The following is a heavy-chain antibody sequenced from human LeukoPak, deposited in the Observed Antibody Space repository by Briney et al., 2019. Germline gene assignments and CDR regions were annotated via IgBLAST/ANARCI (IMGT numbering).Heavy chain of an antibody. V-gene: IGHV5-10-1*01. CDR2: IDASDSYT. Sequence: GESLKISCKGSGYSFTSYWISWVRPMPGKGLEWMGRIDASDSYTNYSPTFQGHVTISADKSISTAYLQWSSLKASDTAMYYCARHMAYYYYGMDVWGQGITVTVSS. D-gene: IGHD5-24*01. CDR1: GYSFTSYW. J-gene: IGHJ6*02. CDR3: ARHMAYYYYGMDV.